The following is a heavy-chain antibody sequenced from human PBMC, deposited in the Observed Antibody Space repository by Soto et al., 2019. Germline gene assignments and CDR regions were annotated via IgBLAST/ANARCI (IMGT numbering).Heavy chain of an antibody. D-gene: IGHD3-10*01. CDR2: INHSGST. V-gene: IGHV4-34*01. Sequence: QVQLQQWGAGLLKPSETLSLTCAVYGGSFSGYYWSWIRQPPGKGLEWIGEINHSGSTNYHPSLKSRVTISVDTSKNRFSLKLSSVTGADTAVYYCARALGLIVVRGVITHFDYWGQGTLVTVSS. J-gene: IGHJ4*02. CDR1: GGSFSGYY. CDR3: ARALGLIVVRGVITHFDY.